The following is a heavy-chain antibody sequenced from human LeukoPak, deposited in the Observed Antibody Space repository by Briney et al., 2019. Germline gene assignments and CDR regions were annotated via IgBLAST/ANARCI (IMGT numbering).Heavy chain of an antibody. J-gene: IGHJ4*02. D-gene: IGHD3-22*01. CDR3: ARFFAYYYDSSGYYDYFDY. CDR2: IYSGGST. CDR1: GFTASSNY. V-gene: IGHV3-53*01. Sequence: GGSLRLSCAASGFTASSNYMSWVRQAPGKGLEWVSVIYSGGSTYYADSVKGRFTISRDNSKNTLYLQMNSLRAEDTAVYYCARFFAYYYDSSGYYDYFDYWGQGTLVTVSS.